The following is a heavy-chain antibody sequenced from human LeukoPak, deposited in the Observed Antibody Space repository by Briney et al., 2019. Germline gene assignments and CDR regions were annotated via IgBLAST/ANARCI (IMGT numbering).Heavy chain of an antibody. CDR2: IIPILGIA. Sequence: SVKVSCHAYGLTFRSYAIIWVRPAPGQGLEWMGRIIPILGIANYAQKFQCRVTITADKSTSTAYMELSSLRSEDTAVYYCASEGSYSARTPLDYWGQGTLVTVSS. V-gene: IGHV1-69*04. CDR3: ASEGSYSARTPLDY. CDR1: GLTFRSYA. J-gene: IGHJ4*02. D-gene: IGHD1-26*01.